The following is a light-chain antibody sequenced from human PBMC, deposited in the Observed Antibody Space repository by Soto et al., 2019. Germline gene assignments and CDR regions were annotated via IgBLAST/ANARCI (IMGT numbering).Light chain of an antibody. CDR3: QQYNSYST. CDR2: DAS. V-gene: IGKV1-5*01. Sequence: IPIALSPYMPYKSVGXXVTITCRASNSISTWLAWYQQKPIKSPKLLIYDASSFESGFPSRFSGSGSGTELTLRTTRLQSEDFAIYYLQQYNSYSTFGHASKADIK. J-gene: IGKJ1*01. CDR1: NSISTW.